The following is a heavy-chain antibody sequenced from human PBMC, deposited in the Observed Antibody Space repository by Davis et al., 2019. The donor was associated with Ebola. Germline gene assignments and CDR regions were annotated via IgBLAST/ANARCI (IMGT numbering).Heavy chain of an antibody. D-gene: IGHD2-15*01. J-gene: IGHJ4*02. Sequence: SVKVSCKASGYTFTRYGISWVRQASGQGLEWMGWITTYNGNTNSAQKFRGRITMTTDTSTSTAYMEMRSLRPDDTAVYYCARGDCSGGSCHSFDYWGQGTLVTVSS. CDR2: ITTYNGNT. CDR1: GYTFTRYG. V-gene: IGHV1-18*01. CDR3: ARGDCSGGSCHSFDY.